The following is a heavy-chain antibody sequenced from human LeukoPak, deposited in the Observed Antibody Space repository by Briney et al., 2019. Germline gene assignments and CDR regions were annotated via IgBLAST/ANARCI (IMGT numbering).Heavy chain of an antibody. CDR2: IYYSGST. CDR3: ARTWLDDYGLTEWYFDL. J-gene: IGHJ2*01. V-gene: IGHV4-61*01. CDR1: GGSVSSGSYY. Sequence: SETLSLTCTVSGGSVSSGSYYWSWIRQPPGKGLEWIGYIYYSGSTNYNPSLKSRVTISVDTSKNQFSLKLSSVTAADTAVYYCARTWLDDYGLTEWYFDLWGRGTLVTVSS. D-gene: IGHD4-17*01.